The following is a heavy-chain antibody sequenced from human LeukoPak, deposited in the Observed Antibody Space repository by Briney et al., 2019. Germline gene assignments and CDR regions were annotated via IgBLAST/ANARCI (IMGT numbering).Heavy chain of an antibody. CDR2: SGST. CDR3: ARVNYGGNLDDYYYYYYMDV. V-gene: IGHV4-4*07. Sequence: SETLSLTCNVSGVSISSYYWSWIRQPAGKGLEWIGRSGSTNYNPSLKSRVTISVDTSKNQFSLKLSSVTAADTAVYYCARVNYGGNLDDYYYYYYMDVWGKGTTVTVSS. D-gene: IGHD4-23*01. J-gene: IGHJ6*03. CDR1: GVSISSYY.